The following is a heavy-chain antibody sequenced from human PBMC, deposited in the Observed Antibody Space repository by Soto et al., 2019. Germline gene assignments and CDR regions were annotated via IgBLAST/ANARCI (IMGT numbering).Heavy chain of an antibody. D-gene: IGHD2-21*01. CDR2: MYYGESI. V-gene: IGHV4-59*01. CDR1: GASISDYF. Sequence: SETLSLTCTVSGASISDYFWTWIRQPPGKGLEWMGYMYYGESINKKSSLNRRFKVSVDTSTSQFSLEVTSVTAADTAVYYCARGTYCGSECYSTLDYWGQGKLVTVSS. J-gene: IGHJ4*02. CDR3: ARGTYCGSECYSTLDY.